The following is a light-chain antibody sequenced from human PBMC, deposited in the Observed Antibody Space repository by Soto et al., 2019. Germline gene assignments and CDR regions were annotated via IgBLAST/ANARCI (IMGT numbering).Light chain of an antibody. Sequence: DVVMTQTPLSLSVAPGQPASISCKSSQSLLHLTGETFLFWYLQKPGQSPQLLIYEVSTRVSGVPDRCSGSWSGTDFTLEISRVETDDVGIYYCMQSTRLPPTFGQGTRLGIE. CDR1: QSLLHLTGETF. V-gene: IGKV2D-29*02. CDR2: EVS. J-gene: IGKJ5*01. CDR3: MQSTRLPPT.